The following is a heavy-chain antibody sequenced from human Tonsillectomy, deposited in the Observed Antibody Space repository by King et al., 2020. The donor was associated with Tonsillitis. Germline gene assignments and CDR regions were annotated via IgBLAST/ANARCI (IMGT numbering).Heavy chain of an antibody. V-gene: IGHV3-23*04. J-gene: IGHJ3*01. CDR2: LSGSGSST. CDR3: ARASGGLSGSYPLNAFDV. CDR1: GFTFSSYA. D-gene: IGHD1-26*01. Sequence: VQLVESGGGLVQPGGSLRLSCAASGFTFSSYAMSWVRQAPGKGLEWVSTLSGSGSSTNYADSVKGRLTISRDNSKNTLYLQMSSLRAEDTAVYYCARASGGLSGSYPLNAFDVWGQGTMVTVS.